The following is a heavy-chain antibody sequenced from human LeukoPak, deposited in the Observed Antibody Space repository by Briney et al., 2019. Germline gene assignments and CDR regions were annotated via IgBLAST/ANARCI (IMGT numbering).Heavy chain of an antibody. CDR1: GGSFSGYY. V-gene: IGHV4-34*01. D-gene: IGHD3-22*01. CDR3: ARLSRYDSSGYYEEPNWFDP. J-gene: IGHJ5*02. CDR2: INHSGST. Sequence: PSETLSLTCAVYGGSFSGYYWSWIRQPPGKGLEWIGEINHSGSTNYNPSLKSRVTISVDTSKNQFSLKLSSVTAADTAVYYCARLSRYDSSGYYEEPNWFDPWGQGTLVTVSS.